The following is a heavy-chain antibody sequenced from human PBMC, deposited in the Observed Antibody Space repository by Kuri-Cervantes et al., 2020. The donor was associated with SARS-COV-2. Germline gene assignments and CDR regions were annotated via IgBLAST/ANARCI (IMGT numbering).Heavy chain of an antibody. V-gene: IGHV4-30-2*01. CDR2: SYHSWST. J-gene: IGHJ4*02. CDR1: GCTFSSGDYS. D-gene: IGHD1-14*01. Sequence: SCAVSGCTFSSGDYSWSCNRQPTGQGLEWMGYSYHSWSTHYNPSLKSRITISVDSTKNQFSLKRTSVTAADTAVYYCARRTAGYENGTRCSYEYYFDYWGQGTLVTVSS. CDR3: ARRTAGYENGTRCSYEYYFDY.